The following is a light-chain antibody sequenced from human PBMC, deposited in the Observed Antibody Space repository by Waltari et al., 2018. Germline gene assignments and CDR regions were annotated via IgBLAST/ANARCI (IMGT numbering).Light chain of an antibody. J-gene: IGLJ2*01. CDR3: QTWGTGVHVV. V-gene: IGLV4-69*01. Sequence: QVVLTQSPSASASRGASVKLTCTLSSGHSNYAIAWHQQQPGKGPRFLLKVHSGGTQFKGDGIPDRFTGSSSGSERYLTISSRQSDDEADYYCQTWGTGVHVVFGGGTKLTVL. CDR1: SGHSNYA. CDR2: VHSGGTQ.